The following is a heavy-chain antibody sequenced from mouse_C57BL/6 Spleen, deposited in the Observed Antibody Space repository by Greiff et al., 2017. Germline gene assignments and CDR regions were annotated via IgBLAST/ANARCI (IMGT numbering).Heavy chain of an antibody. CDR1: GYTFTDYY. CDR3: ARSGYGSSYGAY. J-gene: IGHJ3*01. CDR2: INPNNGGT. V-gene: IGHV1-26*01. Sequence: EVQGVESGPELVKPGASVKISCKASGYTFTDYYMNWVKQSHGKSLEWIGEINPNNGGTSYNQKFKGKATLTVDKSSSTAYMELRSLTSDDAAVYYCARSGYGSSYGAYWGQGTLVTVSA. D-gene: IGHD1-1*01.